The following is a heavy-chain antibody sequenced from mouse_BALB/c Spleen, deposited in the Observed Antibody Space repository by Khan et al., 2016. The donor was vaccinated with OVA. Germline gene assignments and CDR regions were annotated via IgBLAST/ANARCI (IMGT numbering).Heavy chain of an antibody. V-gene: IGHV3-2*02. Sequence: EVQLQESGPGLVNPSQSLSLTCTVTGYSITSDYAWNWIRQFPGNKLEWMGYISYSGRTSYNPSLKSRISITRDTSKNQVFLQLNSVTTEDTASYCCGRSVTITTVVATDFDYWGQGTTLTVSS. CDR1: GYSITSDYA. CDR3: GRSVTITTVVATDFDY. CDR2: ISYSGRT. J-gene: IGHJ2*01. D-gene: IGHD1-1*01.